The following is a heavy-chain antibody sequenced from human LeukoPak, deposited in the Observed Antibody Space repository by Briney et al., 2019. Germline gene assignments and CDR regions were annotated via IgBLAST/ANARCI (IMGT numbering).Heavy chain of an antibody. CDR2: ISGSGGST. J-gene: IGHJ4*02. V-gene: IGHV3-23*01. Sequence: SGGSLRLSCAASGFTFSSYAMSWVRQAPGKGLEWVSAISGSGGSTYYADSVKGRFTISRDNSKNTLYLQMNSLRAEDTAVYYCAKASDPYDYVWGSYRYTWDYWGQGTLVTVSS. CDR1: GFTFSSYA. D-gene: IGHD3-16*02. CDR3: AKASDPYDYVWGSYRYTWDY.